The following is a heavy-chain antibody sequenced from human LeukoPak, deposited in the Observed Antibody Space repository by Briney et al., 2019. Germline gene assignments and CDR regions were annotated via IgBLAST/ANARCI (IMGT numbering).Heavy chain of an antibody. J-gene: IGHJ4*02. CDR3: AKDASPAYTSSWYWNDY. CDR1: GFTFDDYA. Sequence: GGSVRLFCAASGFTFDDYAMHWVRQAPGRGREWVSLISGDGCSTYYADSVKGRFTISRDNSKNSLYLQMNSLRTEDTALYYCAKDASPAYTSSWYWNDYWGQGTLVTVSS. CDR2: ISGDGCST. V-gene: IGHV3-43*02. D-gene: IGHD6-13*01.